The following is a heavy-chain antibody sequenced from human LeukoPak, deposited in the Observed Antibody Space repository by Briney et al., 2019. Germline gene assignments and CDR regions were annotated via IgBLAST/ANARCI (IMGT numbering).Heavy chain of an antibody. V-gene: IGHV3-23*01. Sequence: GGSLRLSCAASGFTFSSYSMNWVRQAPGKGLEWASAISGSGGSTYYADSVKGRFTISRDNSKNTLYLQMNSLRAEDTAVYYCAKVRALWFSLFDIWGQGTMVTVSS. CDR2: ISGSGGST. J-gene: IGHJ3*02. CDR3: AKVRALWFSLFDI. CDR1: GFTFSSYS. D-gene: IGHD2-21*01.